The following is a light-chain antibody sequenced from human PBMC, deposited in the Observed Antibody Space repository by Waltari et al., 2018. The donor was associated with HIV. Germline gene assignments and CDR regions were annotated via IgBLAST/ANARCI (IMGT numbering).Light chain of an antibody. CDR3: AAWDDILSGWV. J-gene: IGLJ3*02. Sequence: QSVLTQPPSASGTPGQRVTISCSGSSANVGNTVYWYQQLPGPAPKVLIYRDNQVPSGVPDRFSGSRSGTSASLDVSGLRSEDEANYFCAAWDDILSGWVFGGGTKLTVL. V-gene: IGLV1-47*01. CDR1: SANVGNT. CDR2: RDN.